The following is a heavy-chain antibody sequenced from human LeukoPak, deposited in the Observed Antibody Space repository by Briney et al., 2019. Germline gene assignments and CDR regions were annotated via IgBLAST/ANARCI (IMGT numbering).Heavy chain of an antibody. CDR3: VLRYTNNWYFDF. V-gene: IGHV3-23*01. J-gene: IGHJ4*02. CDR2: ITSSGDDT. CDR1: GVTFRFYA. D-gene: IGHD3-9*01. Sequence: PGGSLRLSCAASGVTFRFYAMAWVRQAPGKGLEWVSGITSSGDDTYFADSARGRFAISRDNSQSTLYLQMNSLRVDDTAVYYCVLRYTNNWYFDFWGQGTLVTVSS.